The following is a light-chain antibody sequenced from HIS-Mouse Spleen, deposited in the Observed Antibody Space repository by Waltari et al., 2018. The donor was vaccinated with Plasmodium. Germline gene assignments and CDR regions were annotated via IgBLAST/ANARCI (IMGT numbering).Light chain of an antibody. CDR1: QSVRSSY. Sequence: EIVLTQSPGPLTLSPGERATLSCTASQSVRSSYLAVYQQTPDQAPRLLIYGASIRSTGIRDRFSGSGSGTDFTFTISRLEPEDLAVYYCQQYGSSPYTFGQGTKLEIK. J-gene: IGKJ2*01. CDR2: GAS. V-gene: IGKV3-20*01. CDR3: QQYGSSPYT.